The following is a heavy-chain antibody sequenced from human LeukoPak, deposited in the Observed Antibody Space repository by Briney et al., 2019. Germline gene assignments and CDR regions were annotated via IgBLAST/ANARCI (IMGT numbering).Heavy chain of an antibody. CDR2: ICGSGGST. V-gene: IGHV3-23*01. J-gene: IGHJ4*02. CDR3: AKMSGWCQADY. D-gene: IGHD6-19*01. CDR1: GFTFSRYA. Sequence: GGSLRLSCAASGFTFSRYAVSWVRHAPEEGLEWVSAICGSGGSTYYADSVKGRFTLSRDNAKNTLYLQMDGLRAEDTAVYYCAKMSGWCQADYWGQGTLVTVSS.